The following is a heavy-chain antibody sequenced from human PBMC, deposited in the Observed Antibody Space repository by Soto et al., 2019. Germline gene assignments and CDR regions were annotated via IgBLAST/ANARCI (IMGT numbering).Heavy chain of an antibody. CDR2: ISGSGGST. D-gene: IGHD2-15*01. Sequence: GGSLRLSCAASGFTFSSYAMSWVRQAPGKGLEWVSAISGSGGSTYYADSVKGRFTISRDNSKNTLYLQMNSLRAEDTAVYYCAKGLVVVVAATTPFDYWGQGTLVTV. J-gene: IGHJ4*02. CDR1: GFTFSSYA. V-gene: IGHV3-23*01. CDR3: AKGLVVVVAATTPFDY.